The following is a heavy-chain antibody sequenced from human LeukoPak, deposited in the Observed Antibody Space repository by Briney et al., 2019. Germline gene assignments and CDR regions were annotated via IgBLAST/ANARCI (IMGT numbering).Heavy chain of an antibody. CDR3: ARGGSGNWNAPFDY. J-gene: IGHJ4*02. Sequence: GGSLRLSCAPSGFTFNSFSMKWVRQAPGEGREWVSSISSSTIYTYYADSVKGRFNISRDNAKNSLYLQMNSLRAEDTAVYYCARGGSGNWNAPFDYWGQGTLVTVSS. D-gene: IGHD1-1*01. V-gene: IGHV3-21*01. CDR2: ISSSTIYT. CDR1: GFTFNSFS.